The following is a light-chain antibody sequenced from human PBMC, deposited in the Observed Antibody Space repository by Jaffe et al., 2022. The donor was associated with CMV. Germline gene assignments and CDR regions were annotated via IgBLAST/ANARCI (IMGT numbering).Light chain of an antibody. J-gene: IGKJ4*01. V-gene: IGKV4-1*01. CDR2: WAS. CDR3: QEYYTSLALT. CDR1: QSILYTSNNKNY. Sequence: DIVMTQSPDSLAVSLGERATINCRSSQSILYTSNNKNYLAWYQQKPGQPPKLLISWASTRESGVPERFSGSGSGTDFTLTISSLQPEDVAVYYCQEYYTSLALTFGGGTKVEIK.